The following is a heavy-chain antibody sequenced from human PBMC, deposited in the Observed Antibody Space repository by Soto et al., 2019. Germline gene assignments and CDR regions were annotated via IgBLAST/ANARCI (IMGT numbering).Heavy chain of an antibody. J-gene: IGHJ4*01. CDR1: GYTFTSYD. V-gene: IGHV1-8*01. CDR2: MNPNSGNT. Sequence: ASVKVSCKASGYTFTSYDINWVRQATGQGLEWMGWMNPNSGNTGYAQKFQGRVTMTRDTSIGTAYMELSSLRSEDTAVYYCARETSYKNFDYWGHGALVTVS. CDR3: ARETSYKNFDY. D-gene: IGHD1-20*01.